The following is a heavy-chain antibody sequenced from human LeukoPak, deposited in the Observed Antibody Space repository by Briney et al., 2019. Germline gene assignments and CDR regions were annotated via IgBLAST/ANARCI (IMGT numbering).Heavy chain of an antibody. D-gene: IGHD3-3*01. CDR2: IRYDGSNK. CDR3: AKDARDRLRFLEWSSFDY. Sequence: PWGSLRLSCAASGFTFSSYGMHWVRQAPGKGLEWVAFIRYDGSNKYYADSVKGRFTISRDNSKNTLYLQMNSLRAEDTAVYYCAKDARDRLRFLEWSSFDYWGQGTLVTVSS. CDR1: GFTFSSYG. J-gene: IGHJ4*02. V-gene: IGHV3-30*02.